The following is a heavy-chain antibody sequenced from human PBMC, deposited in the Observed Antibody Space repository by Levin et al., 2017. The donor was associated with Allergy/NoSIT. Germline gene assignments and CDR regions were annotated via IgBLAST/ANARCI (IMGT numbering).Heavy chain of an antibody. D-gene: IGHD3-10*01. V-gene: IGHV1-18*01. CDR1: GYTFTSYG. CDR3: ARGTPPYYGSGNPKSLNWFDP. J-gene: IGHJ5*02. Sequence: GESLKISCKASGYTFTSYGISWVRQAPGQGLEWMGWISAYNGNTNYAQKLQGRVTMTTDTSTSTAYMELRSLRSDDTAVYYCARGTPPYYGSGNPKSLNWFDPWGQGTLVTVSS. CDR2: ISAYNGNT.